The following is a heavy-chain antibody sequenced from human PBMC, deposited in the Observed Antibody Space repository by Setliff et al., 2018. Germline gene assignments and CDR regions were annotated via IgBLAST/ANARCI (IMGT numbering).Heavy chain of an antibody. CDR2: IYYSGST. CDR1: GGSISSSIYY. V-gene: IGHV4-39*01. Sequence: SETLSLTCSVSGGSISSSIYYWGWIRQPPGKGLEWIGSIYYSGSTYYSLSLKRRVTISVDTSKNQFSLKLSSVTAADTAVYYCATRTYYDSNGYYYAIAGPFDIWGQGTMVTVSS. D-gene: IGHD3-22*01. J-gene: IGHJ3*02. CDR3: ATRTYYDSNGYYYAIAGPFDI.